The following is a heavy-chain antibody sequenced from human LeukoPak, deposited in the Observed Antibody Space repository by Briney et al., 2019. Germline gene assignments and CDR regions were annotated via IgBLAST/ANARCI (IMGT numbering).Heavy chain of an antibody. V-gene: IGHV3-74*03. Sequence: GGSLRLSCATTGFTFTSYWMNWVRQVPGKGLVWVSRSNTDGSITTYVGSVKGRYTISRDNAKNTLYLQMNSLRVEDTAVYYCARQGYSSGDMDVWGKGTTVTVSS. CDR3: ARQGYSSGDMDV. CDR2: SNTDGSIT. D-gene: IGHD2-15*01. CDR1: GFTFTSYW. J-gene: IGHJ6*03.